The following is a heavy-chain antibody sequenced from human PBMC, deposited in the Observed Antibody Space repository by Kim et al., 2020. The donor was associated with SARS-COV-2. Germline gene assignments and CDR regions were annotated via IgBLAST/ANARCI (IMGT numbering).Heavy chain of an antibody. D-gene: IGHD3-9*01. CDR1: GYTFTSYA. CDR2: INTNTGNP. Sequence: ASVKVSCKASGYTFTSYAMNWVRQAPGQGLEWMGWINTNTGNPTYAQGFTGRFVFSLDTSVSTAYLQISSLKAEDTAVYYCARGDITIFLLRADGILTGYYNPYYYYYYGMDVWGQGTTVTVSS. CDR3: ARGDITIFLLRADGILTGYYNPYYYYYYGMDV. V-gene: IGHV7-4-1*02. J-gene: IGHJ6*02.